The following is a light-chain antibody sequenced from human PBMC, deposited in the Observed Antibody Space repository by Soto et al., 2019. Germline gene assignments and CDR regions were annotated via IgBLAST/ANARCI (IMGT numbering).Light chain of an antibody. CDR2: DAS. V-gene: IGKV3-15*01. J-gene: IGKJ2*02. CDR1: QNIRSS. Sequence: EMVMTQSPSSLSAYPGERVTLSCRASQNIRSSLAWYQQRPGQAPRLLIYDASTRATGIPPRFSGGGSGTEFTVTISGLLSDDFSIYYFQQYYIGLSCTLGQGTKVDIK. CDR3: QQYYIGLSCT.